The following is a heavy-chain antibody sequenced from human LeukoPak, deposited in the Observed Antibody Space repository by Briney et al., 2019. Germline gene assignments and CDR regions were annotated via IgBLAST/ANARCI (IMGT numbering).Heavy chain of an antibody. D-gene: IGHD2-15*01. CDR2: TYDISKWYN. CDR3: SRQPCYIAYDGDD. Sequence: QTLSLTHAISRDCVFRNSVVWIWTRQSPSRGLEWLGRTYDISKWYNDFAVTVTSRITINPDTSKNKFSLQLTSVSADDAAVYFYSRQPCYIAYDGDDWGKGTTVTVSS. V-gene: IGHV6-1*01. J-gene: IGHJ6*04. CDR1: RDCVFRNSVV.